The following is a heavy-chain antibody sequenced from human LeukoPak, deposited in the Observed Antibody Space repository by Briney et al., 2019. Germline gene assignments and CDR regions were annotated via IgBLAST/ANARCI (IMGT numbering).Heavy chain of an antibody. CDR3: ASGSYWFDP. CDR2: INHSGST. J-gene: IGHJ5*02. V-gene: IGHV4-34*01. CDR1: GGSFSGYY. Sequence: SETLSLTCAVYGGSFSGYYWSWIRQPPGKGLEWIGEINHSGSTNYNPSLKSRVTISVDTSKNQFSLKLSSVTAADTAVYSCASGSYWFDPWGQGTLVTVSS.